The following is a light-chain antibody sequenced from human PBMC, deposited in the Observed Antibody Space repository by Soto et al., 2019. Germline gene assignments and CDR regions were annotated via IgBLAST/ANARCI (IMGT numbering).Light chain of an antibody. V-gene: IGKV1-5*01. Sequence: DIQMTQSPSTLSASVGDRVTITCRASQSITTWLAWYQQKPGKAPKLLIYDASSLESGLPSRFSGSGSGTEFTLTISSLEPDDFATYYCQQYDSYWSFCQGTKVE. J-gene: IGKJ1*01. CDR1: QSITTW. CDR3: QQYDSYWS. CDR2: DAS.